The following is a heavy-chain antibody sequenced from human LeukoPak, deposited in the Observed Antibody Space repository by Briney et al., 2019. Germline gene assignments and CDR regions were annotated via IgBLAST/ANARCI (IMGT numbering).Heavy chain of an antibody. CDR3: ARDGPLGHGDY. CDR1: GFTFSSYA. J-gene: IGHJ4*02. D-gene: IGHD3-3*02. CDR2: ISYDGSNK. V-gene: IGHV3-30-3*01. Sequence: GRSLRLSCAASGFTFSSYAMHWVRQAPGKGLEWVAVISYDGSNKYYADSVKGRFTISRDNSKNTLYLQTNSLRAEDTAVYYCARDGPLGHGDYWGQGTLVTVSS.